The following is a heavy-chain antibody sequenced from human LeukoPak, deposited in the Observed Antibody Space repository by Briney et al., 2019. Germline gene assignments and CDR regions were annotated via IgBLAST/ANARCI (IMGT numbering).Heavy chain of an antibody. V-gene: IGHV3-7*01. Sequence: GGSLRLSCEGSGFTFSNYWMSWVRQAPGKGLEWVANIQQHGSETYYGDSVKGRFTISRDNAKNSLYLQMSSLRAEDTAVYYCATYSSSNGREFQYWGQGTLVTVSS. CDR3: ATYSSSNGREFQY. J-gene: IGHJ1*01. CDR1: GFTFSNYW. CDR2: IQQHGSET. D-gene: IGHD2-2*01.